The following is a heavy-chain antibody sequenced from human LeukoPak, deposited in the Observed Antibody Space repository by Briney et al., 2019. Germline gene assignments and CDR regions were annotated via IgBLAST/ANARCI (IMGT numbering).Heavy chain of an antibody. D-gene: IGHD3-10*01. Sequence: GWVRQAPGKGLEWIGSIYHSGSTYYNPSLKSRVTISVDTSENQFSLKLSSVTAADTAVYYCARGWFGEYEDYWGQGTLVTVSS. V-gene: IGHV4-38-2*02. J-gene: IGHJ4*02. CDR3: ARGWFGEYEDY. CDR2: IYHSGST.